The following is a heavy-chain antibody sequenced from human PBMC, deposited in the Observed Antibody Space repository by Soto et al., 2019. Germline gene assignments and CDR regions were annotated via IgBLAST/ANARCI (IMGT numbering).Heavy chain of an antibody. CDR2: IIPIFGTA. Sequence: QVQLVQSGAEVKKPGSSVKVSCKASGGTFSSYAISWVRQAPGQGLEWMGGIIPIFGTANYAQKFQGRVTXNAGEXXSTAYMELSSLRSEDTAVYYCARGRGYYYVDAFDIWGQGTMVTVSS. D-gene: IGHD3-22*01. CDR3: ARGRGYYYVDAFDI. V-gene: IGHV1-69*12. CDR1: GGTFSSYA. J-gene: IGHJ3*02.